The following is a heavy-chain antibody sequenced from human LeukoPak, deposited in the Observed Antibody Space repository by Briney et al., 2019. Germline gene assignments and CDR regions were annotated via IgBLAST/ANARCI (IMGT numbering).Heavy chain of an antibody. Sequence: GGSLRLSCAASGFTFSSYWMSWVRQAPGKGLEWVANIKQDGSEKYYVDSVKGRFTISRENAKNSPYLQINSLRAEDTAVYYCARVRWYCSSTSCRNYYFDYWGQGTLVTVSS. V-gene: IGHV3-7*03. CDR2: IKQDGSEK. D-gene: IGHD2-2*01. J-gene: IGHJ4*02. CDR1: GFTFSSYW. CDR3: ARVRWYCSSTSCRNYYFDY.